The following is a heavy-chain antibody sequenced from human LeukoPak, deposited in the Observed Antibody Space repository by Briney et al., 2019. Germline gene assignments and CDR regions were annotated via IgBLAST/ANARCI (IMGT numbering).Heavy chain of an antibody. D-gene: IGHD3-16*01. CDR3: AQDEGFSWHVWWDH. V-gene: IGHV3-23*01. CDR2: ISDSGGNT. CDR1: GFTFSSYG. Sequence: PGGSLRLSRAASGFTFSSYGMSWVRQAPGKGLEWVSAISDSGGNTFYADSVKGRFTISRDTSKNTLYLQMNSLRAEDTAVYYCAQDEGFSWHVWWDHWGQGTLVTVSS. J-gene: IGHJ4*02.